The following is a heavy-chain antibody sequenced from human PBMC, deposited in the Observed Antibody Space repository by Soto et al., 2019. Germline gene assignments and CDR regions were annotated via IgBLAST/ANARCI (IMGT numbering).Heavy chain of an antibody. CDR3: ATFPIVVVAATFDY. CDR2: FDPEDGET. V-gene: IGHV1-24*01. J-gene: IGHJ4*02. Sequence: ASVKVSCKVSGYTLTELSMHWVRQAPGKGLEWMGGFDPEDGETIYAQKFQGRVTMTEDTSTDTAYMELSSLRSEDTAVYYCATFPIVVVAATFDYWGQGTLVTVSS. D-gene: IGHD2-15*01. CDR1: GYTLTELS.